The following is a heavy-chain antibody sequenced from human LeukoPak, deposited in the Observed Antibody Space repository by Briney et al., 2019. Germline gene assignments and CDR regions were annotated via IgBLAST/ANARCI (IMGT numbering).Heavy chain of an antibody. Sequence: SETLSLTCTVSGGSISSSSYYWGWIRQPPGKGLEWIGSIYYSGSTNYNPSLKSRVTISVDTSKNQFSLKLSSVTAADTAVYYCARRKGLNIDYWGQGTLVTVSS. D-gene: IGHD1-14*01. J-gene: IGHJ4*02. CDR3: ARRKGLNIDY. CDR2: IYYSGST. CDR1: GGSISSSSYY. V-gene: IGHV4-39*07.